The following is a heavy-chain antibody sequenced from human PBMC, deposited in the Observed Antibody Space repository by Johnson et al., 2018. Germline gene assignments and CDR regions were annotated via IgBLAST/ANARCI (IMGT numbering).Heavy chain of an antibody. CDR3: AREAPWPAAIPTYGMDV. J-gene: IGHJ6*02. CDR1: GFTFSSYS. D-gene: IGHD2-2*01. V-gene: IGHV3-21*01. Sequence: EVQLVESGGGLVKPGGSLRLSCAASGFTFSSYSMNWVRRAAGKGLEWVSSISSSSSSIYYADSVKGRFTISRDNANNSLDLQINSLRAEDTAVYYCAREAPWPAAIPTYGMDVGGQGTTVTVSS. CDR2: ISSSSSSI.